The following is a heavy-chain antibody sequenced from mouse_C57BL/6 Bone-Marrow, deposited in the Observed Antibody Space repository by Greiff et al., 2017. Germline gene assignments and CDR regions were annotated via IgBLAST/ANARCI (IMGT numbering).Heavy chain of an antibody. D-gene: IGHD4-1*01. CDR3: ARHAGYYFDY. CDR2: ISNLAYSI. V-gene: IGHV5-15*01. J-gene: IGHJ2*01. CDR1: GFTFSDYG. Sequence: EVKLMESGGGLVQPGGSLKLSCAASGFTFSDYGMAWVRQAPRKGPEWVAFISNLAYSIYYADTVTGRFTISRENAKNTLYLEMSSLRSEDTAMYYCARHAGYYFDYWGQGTTLTVSS.